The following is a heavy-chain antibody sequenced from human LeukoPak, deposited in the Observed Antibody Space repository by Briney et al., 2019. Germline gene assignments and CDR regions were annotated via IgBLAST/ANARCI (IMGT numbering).Heavy chain of an antibody. J-gene: IGHJ4*02. CDR3: ARGGVGIAARRFDY. CDR2: INHSGST. D-gene: IGHD6-6*01. CDR1: GGSFSGYY. Sequence: SETLSLTCAAYGGSFSGYYWSWIRQPPGKGLEWIGEINHSGSTNYNPSLKSRVTISVDTSKNQFSLKLSSVTAADTAVYYCARGGVGIAARRFDYWGQGTLVTVSS. V-gene: IGHV4-34*01.